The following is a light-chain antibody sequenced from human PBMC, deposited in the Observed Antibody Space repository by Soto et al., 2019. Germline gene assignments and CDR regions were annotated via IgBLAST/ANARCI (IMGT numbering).Light chain of an antibody. J-gene: IGLJ1*01. Sequence: QSVLTQPPSASASLGASVTLTCTLSSGYSNYKVDWYQQRPGKGPRFVMRVGTGGIVGSKGDGIPDRFSVLGSGLSRYLTSKNIQEEDESDYHCGADHGSGSNFVSYVFGTGTKVTVL. V-gene: IGLV9-49*01. CDR1: SGYSNYK. CDR2: VGTGGIVG. CDR3: GADHGSGSNFVSYV.